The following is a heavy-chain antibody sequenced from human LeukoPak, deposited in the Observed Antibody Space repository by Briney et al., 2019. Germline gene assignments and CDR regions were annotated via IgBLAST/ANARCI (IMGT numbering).Heavy chain of an antibody. CDR2: ISDTGRDI. CDR3: AKGLFSAYDKYLDS. V-gene: IGHV3-21*04. Sequence: PGGSLRLSCAASGFIFSNYAMSWVRQAPGKGLEWVSLISDTGRDINYADSVRGRFTISRDNTKNSLFLQMDSLRVEDTAIYYCAKGLFSAYDKYLDSWGQGTLVTVSS. D-gene: IGHD5-12*01. CDR1: GFIFSNYA. J-gene: IGHJ4*02.